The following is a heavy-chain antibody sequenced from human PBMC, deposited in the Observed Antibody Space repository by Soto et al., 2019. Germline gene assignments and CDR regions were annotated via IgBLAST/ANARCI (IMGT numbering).Heavy chain of an antibody. Sequence: QVQLVQSGAEVKQPGASVKVSCKVSGYTITELSMHWVRQAPGKGLEWMGGFDPEDGETIYAQKFQGRVTMTEDTSTDTAYMGLSSLRSEDTAVYYCATEKDIVVVPAAMRSGFDPWGQGTLVTVSS. J-gene: IGHJ5*02. D-gene: IGHD2-2*01. CDR1: GYTITELS. CDR3: ATEKDIVVVPAAMRSGFDP. V-gene: IGHV1-24*01. CDR2: FDPEDGET.